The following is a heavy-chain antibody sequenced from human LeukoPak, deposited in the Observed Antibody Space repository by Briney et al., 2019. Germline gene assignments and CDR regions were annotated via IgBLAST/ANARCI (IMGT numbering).Heavy chain of an antibody. J-gene: IGHJ4*02. CDR2: IYYSGST. D-gene: IGHD3-10*01. V-gene: IGHV4-59*01. CDR3: ARSGSGSYYNTKYYFDY. Sequence: PSETLSLTCAVYGGSFSGYYWSWLRQPPGKGLEWIGCIYYSGSTNYNPSLKSRVTISIDTSKNQFSLKLSSVTAADTAVYYCARSGSGSYYNTKYYFDYWGQGTLVTVSS. CDR1: GGSFSGYY.